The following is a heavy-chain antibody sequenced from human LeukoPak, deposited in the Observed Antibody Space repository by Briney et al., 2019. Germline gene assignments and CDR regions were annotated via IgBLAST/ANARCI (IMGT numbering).Heavy chain of an antibody. CDR2: IDYSGST. J-gene: IGHJ4*02. CDR3: VKGSDWYYFDF. V-gene: IGHV4-30-4*01. CDR1: GGSFSSGDYY. D-gene: IGHD6-19*01. Sequence: SETLSLTCTVSGGSFSSGDYYWSWIRQLPGKGLEWIGYIDYSGSTYYNPSLTSRVTISLDTSKNRFSLELSSVTAADTAVFYCVKGSDWYYFDFWGQGTLVTVSS.